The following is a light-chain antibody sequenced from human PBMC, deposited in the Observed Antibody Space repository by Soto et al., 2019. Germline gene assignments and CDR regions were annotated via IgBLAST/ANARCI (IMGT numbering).Light chain of an antibody. Sequence: QSALTQPPSASGSPGQSVTISCTGTSSDVGGYNYVSWYQQHPGKAPKFMIYEVSKRPSGVPDRFSGSKSGNTASLTVSGLQAEDEADYYCSSYAGRTVIFGGGTKPTAL. CDR2: EVS. V-gene: IGLV2-8*01. CDR1: SSDVGGYNY. J-gene: IGLJ2*01. CDR3: SSYAGRTVI.